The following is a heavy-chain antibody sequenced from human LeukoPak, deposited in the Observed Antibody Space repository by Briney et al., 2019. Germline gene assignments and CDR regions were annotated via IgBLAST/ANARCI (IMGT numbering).Heavy chain of an antibody. CDR2: ISGSGGST. D-gene: IGHD4-17*01. CDR3: AKRSPVTTYYFDS. J-gene: IGHJ4*02. V-gene: IGHV3-23*01. Sequence: GGSLRLSCAASGFTFSSYAMSWVRQAPGKGLEWVSAISGSGGSTYYADSVKGRFTISRDNSKNMLYLQMNSLRDEDTAVYHCAKRSPVTTYYFDSWGQGTLVTVSS. CDR1: GFTFSSYA.